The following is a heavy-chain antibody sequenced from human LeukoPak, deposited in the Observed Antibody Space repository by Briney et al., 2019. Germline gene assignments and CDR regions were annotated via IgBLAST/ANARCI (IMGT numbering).Heavy chain of an antibody. CDR2: IRGNGGGT. CDR3: ARVGQYYDFWSGFDF. CDR1: GFTFSAYA. Sequence: GGSLRPSFAASGFTFSAYAMTWVRQAPGKGLEWVSIIRGNGGGTYYADSVKGRFNIFRDNSENTLYLQMNSLRVDDTAVYYCARVGQYYDFWSGFDFWGQGALVIVSS. J-gene: IGHJ4*02. D-gene: IGHD3-3*01. V-gene: IGHV3-23*01.